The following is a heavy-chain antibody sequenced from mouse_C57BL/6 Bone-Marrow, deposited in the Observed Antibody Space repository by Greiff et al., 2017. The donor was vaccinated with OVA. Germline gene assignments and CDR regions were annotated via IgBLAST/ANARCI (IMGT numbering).Heavy chain of an antibody. CDR3: VRSGGYDYVPWFAY. D-gene: IGHD2-4*01. Sequence: EVQVVESGGGLVQPKGSLKLSCAASGFTFNTYAMHWVRQAPGKGLEWVARIRSKSSNYATYYADSVKDRFTISRDDSQSMLYLQMNNLKTEDTAMYYCVRSGGYDYVPWFAYWGQGTLVTVSA. CDR2: IRSKSSNYAT. CDR1: GFTFNTYA. J-gene: IGHJ3*01. V-gene: IGHV10-3*01.